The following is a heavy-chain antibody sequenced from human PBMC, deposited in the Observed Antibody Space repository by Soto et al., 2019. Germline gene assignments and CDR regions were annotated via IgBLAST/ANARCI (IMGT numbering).Heavy chain of an antibody. CDR1: GGTFSSYT. D-gene: IGHD1-1*01. J-gene: IGHJ4*02. CDR2: IIPILGIA. Sequence: QVQLVQSGAEVKKPGSSVKVSCKASGGTFSSYTISWVRQAPGQGLEWMGRIIPILGIANYAQKFQGRVTITADKSTSTAYMELSSMRYEDTAVYYCATSTTGTTHFDYWGQGTLVTVSS. V-gene: IGHV1-69*02. CDR3: ATSTTGTTHFDY.